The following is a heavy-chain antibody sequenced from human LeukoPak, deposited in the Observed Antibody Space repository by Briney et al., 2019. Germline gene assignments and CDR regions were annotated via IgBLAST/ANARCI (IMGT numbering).Heavy chain of an antibody. CDR2: IYSGGST. CDR1: GFTVSSNY. J-gene: IGHJ6*02. D-gene: IGHD5-24*01. CDR3: ARVEIGTSHYYYGMDV. V-gene: IGHV3-53*01. Sequence: PGGSLRLSCAASGFTVSSNYMSWVRQAPGKGLEWVSVIYSGGSTYYADSVKGRFTISRDNSKNTLYLQMNSLRAEDTAVYYCARVEIGTSHYYYGMDVWGQGTTVTVSS.